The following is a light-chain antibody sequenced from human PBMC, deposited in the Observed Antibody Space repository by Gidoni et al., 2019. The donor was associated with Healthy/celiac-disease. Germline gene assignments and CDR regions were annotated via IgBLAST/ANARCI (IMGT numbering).Light chain of an antibody. CDR3: SSYTSSSTLVV. V-gene: IGLV2-14*01. Sequence: QSALPQPASVSGSPEQPITISCTGTSSDVGGYNYVSWYQQHPGKAPKLMIYDVSNRPSGVSNRFSGSKSGNTASLTISGLQAEDEADYYCSSYTSSSTLVVFGGGTKLTVL. J-gene: IGLJ2*01. CDR1: SSDVGGYNY. CDR2: DVS.